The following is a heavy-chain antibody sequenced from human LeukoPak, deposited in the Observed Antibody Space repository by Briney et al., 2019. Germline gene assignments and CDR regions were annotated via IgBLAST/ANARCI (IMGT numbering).Heavy chain of an antibody. J-gene: IGHJ5*02. V-gene: IGHV1-2*04. CDR1: GYTFTDSY. CDR3: ARDRARYCSSTSCYGPPRGWFDP. D-gene: IGHD2-2*01. CDR2: INPNSGGT. Sequence: ASVKVSCKASGYTFTDSYMHWVRQAPGQGLEWMGWINPNSGGTNYAQKFQGWVTMTRDTSISTAYMELSRLRSDDTAVYYCARDRARYCSSTSCYGPPRGWFDPWGQGTLITVSS.